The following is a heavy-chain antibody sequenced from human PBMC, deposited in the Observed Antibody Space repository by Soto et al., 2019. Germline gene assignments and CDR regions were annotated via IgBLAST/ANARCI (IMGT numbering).Heavy chain of an antibody. CDR1: GFTFSSYA. V-gene: IGHV3-23*01. CDR2: ISGSGGST. D-gene: IGHD2-15*01. J-gene: IGHJ5*02. CDR3: AKPRVVAAPHQGRWFDP. Sequence: GGSLRLSCAASGFTFSSYAMTWVRQAPGKGLEWVSAISGSGGSTYYADSVKGRFTIPRDNSKNTLYLQMNSLRAEDTAVYYCAKPRVVAAPHQGRWFDPWGQGTLVTVSS.